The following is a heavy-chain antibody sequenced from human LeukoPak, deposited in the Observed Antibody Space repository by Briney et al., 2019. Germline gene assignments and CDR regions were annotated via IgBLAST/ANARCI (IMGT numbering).Heavy chain of an antibody. D-gene: IGHD3-3*01. CDR1: GYTFTSYG. V-gene: IGHV1-2*02. CDR3: ARDGITIFGVVIENWFDP. CDR2: INPNSGGT. J-gene: IGHJ5*02. Sequence: GASVKVSCKASGYTFTSYGISWVRQAPGQGLEWMGWINPNSGGTNYAQKFQGRVTMTRDTSISTAYMELSRLRSDDTAVYYCARDGITIFGVVIENWFDPWGQGTLVTVSS.